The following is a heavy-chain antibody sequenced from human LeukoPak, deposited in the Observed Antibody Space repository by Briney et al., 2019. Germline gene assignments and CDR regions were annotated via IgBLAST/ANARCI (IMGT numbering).Heavy chain of an antibody. V-gene: IGHV4-39*07. CDR3: ARALPMVDY. CDR2: IYYSGST. J-gene: IGHJ4*02. D-gene: IGHD3-10*01. Sequence: SETLSLTCTVSGGSISSSSYYWGWIRQPPGKGLEWIGSIYYSGSTYYNPSLKSRVTISVDTSKNQFSLKLSSVTAADTAVYYCARALPMVDYWGQGTLVTVSS. CDR1: GGSISSSSYY.